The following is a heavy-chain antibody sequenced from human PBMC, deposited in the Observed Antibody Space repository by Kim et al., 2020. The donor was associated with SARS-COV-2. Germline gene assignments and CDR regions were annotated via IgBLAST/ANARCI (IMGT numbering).Heavy chain of an antibody. V-gene: IGHV4-34*01. D-gene: IGHD4-17*01. J-gene: IGHJ4*02. Sequence: YTPSLKSRVTISVDTSKNQFSLKLSSVTAADTAVYYCARSVSTVTDFDYWGQGTLVTVSS. CDR3: ARSVSTVTDFDY.